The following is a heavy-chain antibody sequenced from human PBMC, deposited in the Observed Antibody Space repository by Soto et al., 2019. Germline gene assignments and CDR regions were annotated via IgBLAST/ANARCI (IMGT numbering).Heavy chain of an antibody. D-gene: IGHD2-21*02. V-gene: IGHV1-18*04. CDR2: ISASTGNT. CDR3: ARGGVGTATGPFYYYANDG. J-gene: IGHJ6*02. Sequence: ASVKVSCKASGYTITSYGISWVRQAPGQGLERMGWISASTGNTNYAQKLQGRVTMTTDISTSTAYREQRSLRPDDTALYYCARGGVGTATGPFYYYANDGWSQGATVTVA. CDR1: GYTITSYG.